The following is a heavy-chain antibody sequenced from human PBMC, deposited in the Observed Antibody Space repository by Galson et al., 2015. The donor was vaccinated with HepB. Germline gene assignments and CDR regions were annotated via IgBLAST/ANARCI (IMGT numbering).Heavy chain of an antibody. V-gene: IGHV3-23*01. D-gene: IGHD5-24*01. CDR1: GFTFSSYA. CDR2: ISGSGGST. Sequence: SLRLSCAASGFTFSSYAMSWVRQAPGKGLKWVSAISGSGGSTYYADSVKGRFTISRDNSKNTVYLQMSSLRAEDTAVYYCAKETWEMANCFDYWGQGTPVTVSS. J-gene: IGHJ4*02. CDR3: AKETWEMANCFDY.